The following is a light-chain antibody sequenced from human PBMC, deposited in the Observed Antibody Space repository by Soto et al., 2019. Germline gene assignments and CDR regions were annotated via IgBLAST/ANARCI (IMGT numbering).Light chain of an antibody. CDR2: GAS. CDR1: QSVSTRY. CDR3: PQFGSSPLAFT. V-gene: IGKV3-20*01. Sequence: ESMLTQSPGTLSLSPGERATLSCRASQSVSTRYLAWYQQKPGQAPRLLIYGASIRAAGIPDRFSGSGSGTDLNLSISRLEPEDFAVYYCPQFGSSPLAFTFGQGTKLEI. J-gene: IGKJ2*01.